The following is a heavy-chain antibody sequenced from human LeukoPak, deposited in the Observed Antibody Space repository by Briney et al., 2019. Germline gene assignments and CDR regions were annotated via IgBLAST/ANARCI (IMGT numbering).Heavy chain of an antibody. V-gene: IGHV3-30*04. Sequence: PGGSLRLSCAASGFTFSNYAIHWVRQAPGKGLEWAAVMSYDGSNRYYADSVKGRFTISRDNSKNTLYLQMNSLTTEDTAVYYCARDQRPYYFYGLDVWGQGTTVTVS. CDR1: GFTFSNYA. CDR3: ARDQRPYYFYGLDV. D-gene: IGHD5-24*01. CDR2: MSYDGSNR. J-gene: IGHJ6*02.